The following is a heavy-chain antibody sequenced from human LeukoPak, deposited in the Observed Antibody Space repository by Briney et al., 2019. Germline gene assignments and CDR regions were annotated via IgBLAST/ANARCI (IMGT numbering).Heavy chain of an antibody. Sequence: PGGSLRLSCAASGFTFSDYYMSWIRQAPGKGLEWVSYISSSGSTIYYADSVKGRFTISRDNAKNSLYLQMNSLRAEDTAVYYCARPAAAGPTHYYYYMGVWGKGTTVTISS. CDR2: ISSSGSTI. CDR3: ARPAAAGPTHYYYYMGV. J-gene: IGHJ6*03. CDR1: GFTFSDYY. V-gene: IGHV3-11*01. D-gene: IGHD6-13*01.